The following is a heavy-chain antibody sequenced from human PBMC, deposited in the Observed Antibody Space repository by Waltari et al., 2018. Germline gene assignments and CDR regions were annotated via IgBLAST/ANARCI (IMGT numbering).Heavy chain of an antibody. V-gene: IGHV3-9*01. D-gene: IGHD3-16*01. CDR2: ITGNSGKV. CDR3: TKDLTHTNYEGFAN. Sequence: EVQLVESGGALVQPGRSLRLSCATSGFTYDDFAMHWVRQVPGKGLEWVGGITGNSGKVDYAGSVKGRFTISRDNAKNLLFLQMNSLRPEDTALYYCTKDLTHTNYEGFANWGLGTLVTVSS. J-gene: IGHJ4*02. CDR1: GFTYDDFA.